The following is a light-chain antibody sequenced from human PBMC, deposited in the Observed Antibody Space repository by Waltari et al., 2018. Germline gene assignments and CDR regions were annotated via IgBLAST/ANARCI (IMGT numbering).Light chain of an antibody. CDR3: CSFTSRSTWV. CDR1: SSDVGGYTY. V-gene: IGLV2-14*01. Sequence: QSALPQPASVSGSPGQSITISCTGTSSDVGGYTYVSWYQQHPGKVPKLLIFDVSNRPSGVSNRFSGSKSGNTASLTISGLQAEDESDYYCCSFTSRSTWVFGGGTKLTVL. J-gene: IGLJ3*02. CDR2: DVS.